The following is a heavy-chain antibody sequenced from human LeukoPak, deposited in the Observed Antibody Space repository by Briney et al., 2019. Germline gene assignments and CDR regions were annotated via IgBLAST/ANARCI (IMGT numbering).Heavy chain of an antibody. Sequence: PSETLSLTCSVSGGAIISYYWSWIRQPAGKGPEWIGRIYPTGNTDYNPSLKTRVTMSTDLSKKQFSLRLRSVTAADTAVYYWARLKFYDSTGYSPGYYMDVWGKGTAVTVSS. CDR2: IYPTGNT. D-gene: IGHD3-22*01. J-gene: IGHJ6*03. CDR1: GGAIISYY. CDR3: ARLKFYDSTGYSPGYYMDV. V-gene: IGHV4-4*07.